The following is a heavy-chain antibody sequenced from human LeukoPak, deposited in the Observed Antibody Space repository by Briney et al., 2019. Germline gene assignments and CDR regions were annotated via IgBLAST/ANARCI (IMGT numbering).Heavy chain of an antibody. CDR1: GFTFSSYG. D-gene: IGHD2-15*01. CDR3: AKDLVFSEVVAALDAFDI. J-gene: IGHJ3*02. CDR2: ISYDGSNK. Sequence: GGSLRLSCAASGFTFSSYGMHWVRQAPGKGLEWVAVISYDGSNKYYADSVKGRCTISRDNSKNTLYLQMNSLRAEDTAVYYCAKDLVFSEVVAALDAFDIWGQGTMVTVSS. V-gene: IGHV3-30*18.